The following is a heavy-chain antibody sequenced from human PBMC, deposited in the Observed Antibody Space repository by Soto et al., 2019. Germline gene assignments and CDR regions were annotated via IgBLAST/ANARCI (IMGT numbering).Heavy chain of an antibody. J-gene: IGHJ6*02. Sequence: LRLSCAASGFTFSSYGMTFSSYAMSWVRQAPGKGLEWVSTISGSGDSTYYADSVKGRFTISRDNSKNTLFLQMNSLRAGDTALYYCAKFREYYQGSGSRTYSFYGMDVWGQGTTVTVSS. CDR2: ISGSGDST. CDR3: AKFREYYQGSGSRTYSFYGMDV. D-gene: IGHD3-10*01. V-gene: IGHV3-23*01. CDR1: GFTFSSYGMTFSSYA.